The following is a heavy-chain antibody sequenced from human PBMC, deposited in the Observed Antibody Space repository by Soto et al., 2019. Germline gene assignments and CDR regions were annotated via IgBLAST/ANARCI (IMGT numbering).Heavy chain of an antibody. D-gene: IGHD2-8*01. V-gene: IGHV4-59*08. CDR2: IYYSGST. Sequence: QVQLQASGPGLVKPSETLSLTCTVSGGSINSYYWSWIRQPPGKGLEWIGYIYYSGSTNYKPSLKRRVTLSVETSKNEFSLKLSSVTAADTAVYDCARRYGVGFDFWGQGTLVTVSS. CDR1: GGSINSYY. CDR3: ARRYGVGFDF. J-gene: IGHJ4*02.